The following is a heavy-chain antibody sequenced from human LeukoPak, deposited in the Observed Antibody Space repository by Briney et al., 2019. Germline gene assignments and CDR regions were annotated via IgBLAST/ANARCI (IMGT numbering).Heavy chain of an antibody. D-gene: IGHD3-22*01. V-gene: IGHV3-66*01. CDR1: GFSVGISY. J-gene: IGHJ3*02. CDR2: INSGGKT. CDR3: ARAHIVVINNAAFDI. Sequence: GGSLRLSCAASGFSVGISYVAWVRQAPGKGLEWVSSINSGGKTFHADSVKGRFTMSRDSSTLYLQMNSVKAEDTATYFCARAHIVVINNAAFDIWGHGAMVTVSS.